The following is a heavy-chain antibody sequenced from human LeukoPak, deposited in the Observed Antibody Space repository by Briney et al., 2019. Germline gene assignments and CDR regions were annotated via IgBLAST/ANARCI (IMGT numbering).Heavy chain of an antibody. CDR2: IRYDGSNK. CDR3: TNGSPNTMVRGDNFDY. CDR1: GFTFSSYG. Sequence: PGGSLRLSCAAYGFTFSSYGMHWVRQAPGKGLEWVAFIRYDGSNKYYADSVKGRFTISRDNSKNTLYLQMNSLRAEDTAVYYCTNGSPNTMVRGDNFDYWGQGTLVTVSS. J-gene: IGHJ4*02. D-gene: IGHD3-10*01. V-gene: IGHV3-30*02.